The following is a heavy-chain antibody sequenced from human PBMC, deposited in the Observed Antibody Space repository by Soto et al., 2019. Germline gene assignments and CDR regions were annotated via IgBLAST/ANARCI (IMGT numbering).Heavy chain of an antibody. D-gene: IGHD2-2*01. CDR3: ARDLRDIVVVPGAFDI. Sequence: ASVKVSFKASGYTFTSYAMHWVRQAPGQRLEWMGWINAGNGNTKYSQKFQGRVTITRDTSASTAYMELSSLRSEDTAVYYCARDLRDIVVVPGAFDIWGQGTMVTVSS. V-gene: IGHV1-3*01. CDR2: INAGNGNT. CDR1: GYTFTSYA. J-gene: IGHJ3*02.